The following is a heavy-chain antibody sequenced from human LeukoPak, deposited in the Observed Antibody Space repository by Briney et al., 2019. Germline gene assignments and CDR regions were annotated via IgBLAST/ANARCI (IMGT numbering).Heavy chain of an antibody. D-gene: IGHD3-22*01. CDR3: ARAARQGFTMIVVPFFYFDL. CDR1: GGSISSGASG. CDR2: INHSGST. Sequence: SETLSLTCTDSGGSISSGASGWGWIRQHPKRGLEWVGYINHSGSTYYNPSLGSRVTMSVDTSKNQFSLKLSSVTAADSAVYYCARAARQGFTMIVVPFFYFDLWGRGTLVTVSS. V-gene: IGHV4-31*03. J-gene: IGHJ2*01.